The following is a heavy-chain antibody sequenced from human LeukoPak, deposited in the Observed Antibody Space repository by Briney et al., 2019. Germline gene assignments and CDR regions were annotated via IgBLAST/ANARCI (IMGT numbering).Heavy chain of an antibody. J-gene: IGHJ4*02. D-gene: IGHD3-9*01. CDR2: ISAYNGNT. CDR1: GYTFTSYG. Sequence: ASVKVSCKASGYTFTSYGISWVRQAPGQGLEWMGWISAYNGNTNYAQKLQGRVTMTTDTSTSTAYMELRSLRSDDTAVYYCARVMGHYDILTGYYPFDYWGQGTLVTVSS. CDR3: ARVMGHYDILTGYYPFDY. V-gene: IGHV1-18*01.